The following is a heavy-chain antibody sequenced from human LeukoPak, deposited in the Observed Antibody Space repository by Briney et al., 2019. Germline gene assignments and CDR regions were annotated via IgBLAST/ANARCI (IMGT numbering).Heavy chain of an antibody. CDR3: ARVAGTIRIWPQPFGDGMDV. D-gene: IGHD3-16*01. J-gene: IGHJ6*02. CDR2: ISGSGRST. V-gene: IGHV3-23*01. CDR1: GFSFRSFA. Sequence: GGSLRLSCATSGFSFRSFAMSWVRQAPGGGLECVSAISGSGRSTYYADSVKGRFTISRDNSKNTLYLQMNSLRAEDTALYYCARVAGTIRIWPQPFGDGMDVWGQGTTVTVSS.